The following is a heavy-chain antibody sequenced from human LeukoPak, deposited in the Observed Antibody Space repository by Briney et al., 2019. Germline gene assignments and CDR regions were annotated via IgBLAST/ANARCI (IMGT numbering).Heavy chain of an antibody. CDR1: GFTFSYYG. CDR3: ARAGSRWGYGRYYYYMDV. CDR2: IKQDGSEK. Sequence: GGSLRLSCAASGFTFSYYGMHWACQAPGKGLEWVANIKQDGSEKDYVDSVKGRFTISRDNAKNSLYLQMNSLRVEDTAVYYCARAGSRWGYGRYYYYMDVWGKGTTVTISS. V-gene: IGHV3-7*01. J-gene: IGHJ6*03. D-gene: IGHD5-12*01.